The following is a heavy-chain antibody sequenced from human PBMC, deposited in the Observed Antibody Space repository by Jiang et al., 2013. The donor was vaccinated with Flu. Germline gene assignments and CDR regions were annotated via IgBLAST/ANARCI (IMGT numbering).Heavy chain of an antibody. CDR3: ARSRAYQPLPSGE. V-gene: IGHV4-39*07. Sequence: LLKPSETLSLTCTVSGGSISSSTYYWGWIRQPPGKGLEWIGEINHSGSTNYNPSLKSRVTISVGTSKNQFSLKLSSVTAADTAVYYCARSRAYQPLPSGEWGQGTLVTVSS. D-gene: IGHD2-2*01. CDR2: INHSGST. J-gene: IGHJ4*02. CDR1: GGSISSSTYY.